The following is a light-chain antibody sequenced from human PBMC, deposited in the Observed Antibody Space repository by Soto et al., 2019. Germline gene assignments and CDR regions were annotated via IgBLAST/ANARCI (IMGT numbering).Light chain of an antibody. CDR2: DAS. V-gene: IGKV3-11*01. CDR3: QQRSNWPPGNT. CDR1: QSVSSY. Sequence: EIVLTQSPGTLSLSPGERATLSCRASQSVSSYLAWYQQRPGQAPRLLIYDASNRATGIPARFSGSGSGTDFTLTISSLEPEDFAVYYCQQRSNWPPGNTFGGGTKVEIK. J-gene: IGKJ4*01.